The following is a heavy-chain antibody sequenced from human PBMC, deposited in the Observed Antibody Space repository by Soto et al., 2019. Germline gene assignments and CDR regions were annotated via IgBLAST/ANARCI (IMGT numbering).Heavy chain of an antibody. CDR3: ARPRIVGATNAFDI. Sequence: QVQLQESGPGLVKPSQTLSLTCTVSGGSISRGDYYWSWVRQPPGEGLEWIGYISYSGSTYSNPSLESRLTMSVDTSKNQFSLKLSSVTAADTAVYYCARPRIVGATNAFDIWGQGTMVTVSS. CDR2: ISYSGST. V-gene: IGHV4-30-4*01. D-gene: IGHD1-26*01. J-gene: IGHJ3*02. CDR1: GGSISRGDYY.